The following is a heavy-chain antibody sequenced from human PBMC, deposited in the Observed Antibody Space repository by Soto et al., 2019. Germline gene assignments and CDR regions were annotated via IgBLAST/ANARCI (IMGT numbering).Heavy chain of an antibody. CDR3: VKESGKPAYGAYFDY. D-gene: IGHD2-2*01. J-gene: IGHJ4*02. CDR1: GFTFSTHG. CDR2: ISSTGRTK. Sequence: QVQVVESGGGVVQPGRSLRLSCAASGFTFSTHGMQWVRQAPGKGLEWVAVISSTGRTKYYADSVKGRFTISRDNSENTLFLQMNSLRPDDTAVHYCVKESGKPAYGAYFDYWGQGTLVTVSS. V-gene: IGHV3-30*18.